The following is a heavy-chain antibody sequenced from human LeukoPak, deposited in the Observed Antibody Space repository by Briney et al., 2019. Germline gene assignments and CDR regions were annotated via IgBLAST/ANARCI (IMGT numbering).Heavy chain of an antibody. CDR1: GGSISSSSYY. D-gene: IGHD2-2*01. Sequence: KPSETLSLTCTVSGGSISSSSYYWGWIRQPPGKGLEWIGSIYYSGSTYYNPSLKSRVTISVDTSKNQFSLKLSSVTAADTAVYYCARHSPVLLPASRGFDPWGQGTLVTVSS. CDR3: ARHSPVLLPASRGFDP. V-gene: IGHV4-39*01. J-gene: IGHJ5*02. CDR2: IYYSGST.